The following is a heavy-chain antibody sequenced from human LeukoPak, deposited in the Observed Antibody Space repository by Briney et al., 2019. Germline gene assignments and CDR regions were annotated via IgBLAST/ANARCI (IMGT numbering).Heavy chain of an antibody. CDR2: IYYSGST. D-gene: IGHD1-7*01. CDR3: ARHAITGTHDWFDP. V-gene: IGHV4-39*01. J-gene: IGHJ5*02. CDR1: GFTFSSYA. Sequence: PGGSLRLSCAASGFTFSSYAMSWVRQPPGKGLEWIGSIYYSGSTYYNLSLESRVTISVDTSKNQFSLKLSSVTAADTAVYFCARHAITGTHDWFDPWGQGTLVTVSS.